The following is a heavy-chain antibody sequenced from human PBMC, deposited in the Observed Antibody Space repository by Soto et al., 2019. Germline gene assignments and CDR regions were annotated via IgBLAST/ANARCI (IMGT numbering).Heavy chain of an antibody. Sequence: QVQLVQSGAEVKKPGSSVKVSCKASGGTFSSYAISWVRQAPGQGLEWMGGIIPIFGTANYAQKFQGRVTITADESTSSAYMDLSSLRSEDTAVYYCARGAYSSSSRREEWLVLYYYGMDVWGQGTTVTVSS. J-gene: IGHJ6*02. CDR2: IIPIFGTA. D-gene: IGHD6-6*01. CDR1: GGTFSSYA. CDR3: ARGAYSSSSRREEWLVLYYYGMDV. V-gene: IGHV1-69*01.